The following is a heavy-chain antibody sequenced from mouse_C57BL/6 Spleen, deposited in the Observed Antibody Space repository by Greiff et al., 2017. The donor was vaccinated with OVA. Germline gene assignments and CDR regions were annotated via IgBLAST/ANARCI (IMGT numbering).Heavy chain of an antibody. CDR1: GYAFTNYL. Sequence: VMLVESGAELVRPGTSVKVSCKASGYAFTNYLIEWVKQRPGQGLEWIGVINPGSGGTNYNEKFKGKATLTADKSSSTAYMQLSSLTSEDSAVYFCARRSDGYYPWFAYWGQGTLVTVSA. J-gene: IGHJ3*01. V-gene: IGHV1-54*01. D-gene: IGHD2-3*01. CDR2: INPGSGGT. CDR3: ARRSDGYYPWFAY.